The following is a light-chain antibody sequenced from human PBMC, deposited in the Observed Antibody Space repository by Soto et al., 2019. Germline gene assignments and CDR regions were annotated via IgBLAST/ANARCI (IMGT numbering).Light chain of an antibody. J-gene: IGLJ1*01. CDR2: EVS. CDR1: SSDVGGYYY. CDR3: NSYTSTNFFV. V-gene: IGLV2-14*01. Sequence: QSALTQPASVSGSPGQSITTSCTGTSSDVGGYYYVSWYQQHPGTAPKLLICEVSNRPSGISDRFSGSKSGNTAFLTISGLQAEDEADYYCNSYTSTNFFVFGTGTKVTVL.